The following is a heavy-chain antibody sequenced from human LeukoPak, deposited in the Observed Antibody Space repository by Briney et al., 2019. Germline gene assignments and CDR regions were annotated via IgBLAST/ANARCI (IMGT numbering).Heavy chain of an antibody. CDR1: GGSMSSYY. J-gene: IGHJ5*02. D-gene: IGHD3-10*01. CDR2: IYYSGSS. Sequence: ASETLSLTCTVSGGSMSSYYWSWIRQPPGKGLEWIGNIYYSGSSNYNPSLKSRVTLSVDTSKNQFSLKLSPVTAADTAVYYCARYYRGDYNWFDPWGQGTLVTVSS. V-gene: IGHV4-59*01. CDR3: ARYYRGDYNWFDP.